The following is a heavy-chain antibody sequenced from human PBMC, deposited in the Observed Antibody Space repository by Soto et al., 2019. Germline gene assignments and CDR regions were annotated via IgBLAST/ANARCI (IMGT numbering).Heavy chain of an antibody. J-gene: IGHJ4*02. D-gene: IGHD6-19*01. CDR1: GFSLRTSGMC. V-gene: IGHV2-70*01. CDR3: ARTSYSSGQPHDY. CDR2: IDWDDDK. Sequence: ESGPTLANPTHPLTLTCNFSGFSLRTSGMCVSWIRQPPGKALEWLALIDWDDDKYYSTSLKTRLTISKDTSKNQVVLTMTNMDPVDTSTYYCARTSYSSGQPHDYWGQGTRVTV.